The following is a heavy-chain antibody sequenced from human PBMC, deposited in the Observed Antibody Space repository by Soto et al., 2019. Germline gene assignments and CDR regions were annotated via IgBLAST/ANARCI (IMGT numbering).Heavy chain of an antibody. J-gene: IGHJ4*02. CDR2: INPSGGTT. Sequence: ASVRVSCKASGYSFTRYTVHWVRQAPGQGLEWMAMINPSGGTTYYVQSFEGRVTLTSDTSTSTVFMELSSLRSEDTAVYYCARMKGYGSEYFFDYWGQGTLVTVSS. CDR1: GYSFTRYT. D-gene: IGHD2-15*01. V-gene: IGHV1-46*01. CDR3: ARMKGYGSEYFFDY.